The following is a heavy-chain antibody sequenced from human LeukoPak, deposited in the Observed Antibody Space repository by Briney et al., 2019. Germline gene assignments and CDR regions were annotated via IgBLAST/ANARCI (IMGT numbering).Heavy chain of an antibody. D-gene: IGHD3-10*01. Sequence: PGGSLRLSCAASGFTFSSYWMSWVRQAPGKGLEWVANIKKDGSEKYYVDSVKGRFTISRDNAKNSLYLQMNSLRAEDTAVYYCAKDGQLWFGELTETYFDYWGQGTLVTVSS. CDR3: AKDGQLWFGELTETYFDY. J-gene: IGHJ4*02. CDR2: IKKDGSEK. V-gene: IGHV3-7*01. CDR1: GFTFSSYW.